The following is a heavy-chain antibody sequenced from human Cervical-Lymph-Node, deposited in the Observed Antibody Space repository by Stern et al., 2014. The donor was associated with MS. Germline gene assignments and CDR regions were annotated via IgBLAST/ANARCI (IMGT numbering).Heavy chain of an antibody. V-gene: IGHV3-21*01. J-gene: IGHJ6*02. Sequence: SVKGRFTISRDNAKNSLYLQMNSLRAEDTAVYYCARDQNRIGKGMDVWGQGTTVTVSS. D-gene: IGHD2/OR15-2a*01. CDR3: ARDQNRIGKGMDV.